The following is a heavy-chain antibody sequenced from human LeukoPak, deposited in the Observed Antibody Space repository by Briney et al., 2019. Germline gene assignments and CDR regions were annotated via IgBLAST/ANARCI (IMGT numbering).Heavy chain of an antibody. J-gene: IGHJ6*03. V-gene: IGHV1-2*02. Sequence: ASVKVSCKASGYTFTGYYMHWVRQAPGQGLEWMGWINPNSGGTNYAQKFQGRVTMTRDTSISTAYMELSRLRSDDTAVYYCARDPSLWFGELLHYYYYMDVWGKGTTVTISS. CDR3: ARDPSLWFGELLHYYYYMDV. D-gene: IGHD3-10*01. CDR2: INPNSGGT. CDR1: GYTFTGYY.